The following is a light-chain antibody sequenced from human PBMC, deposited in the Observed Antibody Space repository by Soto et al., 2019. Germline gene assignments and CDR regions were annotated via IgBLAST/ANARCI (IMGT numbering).Light chain of an antibody. J-gene: IGLJ1*01. CDR2: EVS. CDR1: SSDVGAYNL. Sequence: QSVLTQPPSASGTPGQRVTISCSGTSSDVGAYNLVSWYQQFPGKAPKLMIFEVSQRPSGVSSRFSGSKSGSTASLTISGLQAEDEADYYCCSFAGGRNVFGTGTKVTVL. CDR3: CSFAGGRNV. V-gene: IGLV2-23*02.